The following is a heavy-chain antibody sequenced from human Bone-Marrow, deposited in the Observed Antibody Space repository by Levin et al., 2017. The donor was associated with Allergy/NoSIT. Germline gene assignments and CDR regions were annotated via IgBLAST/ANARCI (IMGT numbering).Heavy chain of an antibody. Sequence: GESLKISCEAFGATFTTSDINWVRQATGQGLEWMGLMNPKNGRTDYAQKFQGRVSMTRNTSIATAYMELSGLRSDDTAVYYCVRTPFDYWGQGTLVTVSS. V-gene: IGHV1-8*01. CDR2: MNPKNGRT. CDR1: GATFTTSD. CDR3: VRTPFDY. J-gene: IGHJ4*02.